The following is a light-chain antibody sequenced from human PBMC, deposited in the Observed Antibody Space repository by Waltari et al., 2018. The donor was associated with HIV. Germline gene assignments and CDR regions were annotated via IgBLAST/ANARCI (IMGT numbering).Light chain of an antibody. V-gene: IGLV4-69*01. CDR3: QTWALAFGRV. CDR1: SGHSSYA. J-gene: IGLJ3*02. Sequence: QLVLTQSPSASASLGASVKLTCTLSSGHSSYAIAWHQPQPEKGPRYLMKLNSDGSHSKGDGIPDRFSGSSSGAERYLTISSLQSEDEADYYCQTWALAFGRVFGGGTKLTVL. CDR2: LNSDGSH.